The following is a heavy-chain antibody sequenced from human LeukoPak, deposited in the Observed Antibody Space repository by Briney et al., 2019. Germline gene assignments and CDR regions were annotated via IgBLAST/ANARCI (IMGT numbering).Heavy chain of an antibody. J-gene: IGHJ3*02. CDR1: GASFSRNSAA. CDR3: AREEGTTGTTEDAFDI. Sequence: SQTLSLTCAISGASFSRNSAAWNWISPSPARGLEWLGSTYYRSTWNTDSAESVKTPITTNPDTSNTHLASQLNPLTPEDTAVYYCAREEGTTGTTEDAFDIWGQGKMVTVSS. D-gene: IGHD1-1*01. CDR2: TYYRSTWNT. V-gene: IGHV6-1*01.